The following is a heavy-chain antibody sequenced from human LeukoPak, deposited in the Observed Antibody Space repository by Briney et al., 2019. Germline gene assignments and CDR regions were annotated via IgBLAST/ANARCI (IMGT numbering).Heavy chain of an antibody. Sequence: TGGSLRLSCAASGFTFSSYGMHWVRQAPGKGLEWVAFIRYDGSNKYYADSVKGRFTISRDNSKHTLYLQTNSLRAEDTAVYYCAKDRGYYDSSGLVLDYWGQGTLVTVSS. J-gene: IGHJ4*02. CDR1: GFTFSSYG. CDR3: AKDRGYYDSSGLVLDY. CDR2: IRYDGSNK. D-gene: IGHD3-22*01. V-gene: IGHV3-30*02.